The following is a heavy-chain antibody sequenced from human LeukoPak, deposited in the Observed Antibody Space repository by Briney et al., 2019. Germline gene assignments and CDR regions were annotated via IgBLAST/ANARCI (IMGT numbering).Heavy chain of an antibody. CDR2: ISYSENT. CDR3: ARRRPAAMEDF. J-gene: IGHJ4*02. CDR1: GGSISSSPYY. V-gene: IGHV4-39*01. Sequence: SETLSLTCTVSGGSISSSPYYWGWIRQPPGKALEWIATISYSENTYYNPSLKSRVTISVDTSKNQFSLSLTSVTAADTAVYYCARRRPAAMEDFWGQGTLVTVSS. D-gene: IGHD2-2*01.